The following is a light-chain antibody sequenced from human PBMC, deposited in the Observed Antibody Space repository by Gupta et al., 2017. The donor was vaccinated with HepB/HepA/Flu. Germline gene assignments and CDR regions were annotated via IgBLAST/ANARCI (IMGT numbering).Light chain of an antibody. V-gene: IGKV4-1*01. CDR1: QSVLYSSNNKNY. Sequence: IVMTQSPDSLSVSLGARATINCKSSQSVLYSSNNKNYLAGYQQKTGQPPKLLNYWASTRESRVPDRFSGSGSGTDYTLTISSLQAEDVAVYYCQQYYSTPPTFGGGTKVEIK. CDR2: WAS. J-gene: IGKJ4*01. CDR3: QQYYSTPPT.